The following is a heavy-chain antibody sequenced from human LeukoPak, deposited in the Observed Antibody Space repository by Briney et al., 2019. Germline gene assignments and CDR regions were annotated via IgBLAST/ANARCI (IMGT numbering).Heavy chain of an antibody. D-gene: IGHD6-13*01. J-gene: IGHJ1*01. CDR3: ARGDVEQQLWHFQH. V-gene: IGHV4-31*03. CDR1: GGSISSGGYY. CDR2: IYYSGST. Sequence: SETLSLTCTVSGGSISSGGYYWSWLRQHPGKGLEWLGYIYYSGSTYYNPSLKSRVTISVDTSKNQFSLKLSSVTAADTAVYYCARGDVEQQLWHFQHWGQGSLVTVSS.